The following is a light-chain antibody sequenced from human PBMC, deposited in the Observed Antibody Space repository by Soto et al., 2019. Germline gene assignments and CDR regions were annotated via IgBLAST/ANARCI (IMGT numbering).Light chain of an antibody. CDR2: DVS. CDR3: QQFNRYAIT. V-gene: IGKV1-13*02. J-gene: IGKJ5*01. CDR1: QDIRGA. Sequence: AIQLTQSPSSLSASVGDRVTITCRASQDIRGALAWYQQKPGKAPKILLYDVSTLESGVPSRFSGSGSGTDFTFTISSLQPVDFATYYCQQFNRYAITFGQGTRLEIK.